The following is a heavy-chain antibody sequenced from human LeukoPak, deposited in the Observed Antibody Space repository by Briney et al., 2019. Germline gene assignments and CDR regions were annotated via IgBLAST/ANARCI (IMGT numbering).Heavy chain of an antibody. CDR2: INPSGGRT. J-gene: IGHJ4*02. V-gene: IGHV1-46*01. CDR3: ARENAYCSSTSCYNLDY. D-gene: IGHD2-2*02. Sequence: ASVKVSCKASGYTFTSYYMHWVRQAPGQGLEWMGIINPSGGRTSYAQKFQGRVTITADESTSTAYMELSSLRSEDTAVYYCARENAYCSSTSCYNLDYWGQGTLVTVSS. CDR1: GYTFTSYY.